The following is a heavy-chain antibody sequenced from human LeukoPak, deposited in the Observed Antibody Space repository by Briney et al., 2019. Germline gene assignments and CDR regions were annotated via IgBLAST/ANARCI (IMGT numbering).Heavy chain of an antibody. CDR3: ARFRNWNYLGHFDY. CDR1: GFTFSSYG. Sequence: GGSLRLSCAASGFTFSSYGMNWVRQAPGKGLEWVANIKQDGSEKYYVDSVKGRFTISRDNAKNSLYLQMNSLRAEDTAVYYCARFRNWNYLGHFDYWGQGTLVTVSS. D-gene: IGHD1-7*01. J-gene: IGHJ4*02. V-gene: IGHV3-7*01. CDR2: IKQDGSEK.